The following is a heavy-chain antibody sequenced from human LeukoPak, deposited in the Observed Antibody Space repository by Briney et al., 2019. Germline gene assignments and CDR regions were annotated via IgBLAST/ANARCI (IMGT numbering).Heavy chain of an antibody. J-gene: IGHJ4*02. V-gene: IGHV3-30*02. CDR1: GFTFSSYG. CDR2: IRYDGSNK. D-gene: IGHD3-10*01. Sequence: GGSLRLSCGASGFTFSSYGMHWVRQAPGKGLEWVAFIRYDGSNKYYADSVKGRFTISRDNSKNTLYLQMNSLRAEDTAVYYCARDSGSGSSFDYWGQGTLVSVSS. CDR3: ARDSGSGSSFDY.